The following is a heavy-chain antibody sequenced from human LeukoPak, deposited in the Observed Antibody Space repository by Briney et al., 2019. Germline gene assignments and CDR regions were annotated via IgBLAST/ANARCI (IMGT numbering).Heavy chain of an antibody. CDR2: ISSGSTYT. CDR3: ARGRSDSLAGPFDY. CDR1: GFTFSSYS. J-gene: IGHJ4*02. V-gene: IGHV3-21*05. D-gene: IGHD3-22*01. Sequence: GGSLRLSCAASGFTFSSYSMNWVRQAPGKGLEWVSYISSGSTYTNYADSVKGRFTISRDNAKKSLYLQMSSLRADDTAIYYCARGRSDSLAGPFDYWGQGALVTVSS.